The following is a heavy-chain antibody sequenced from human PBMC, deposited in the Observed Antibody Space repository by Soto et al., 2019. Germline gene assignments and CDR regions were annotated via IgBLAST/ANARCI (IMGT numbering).Heavy chain of an antibody. J-gene: IGHJ4*02. V-gene: IGHV3-23*01. CDR3: AKDDYYDSGGALAF. D-gene: IGHD3-22*01. Sequence: HPGGSLRLSCAASGFSFNIFARNWVRQAPGQGLEWVSGISGGGGSTYYADSVKGRFTISRDNSKNTLYLQMNSLRAEDTAVYYCAKDDYYDSGGALAFRGQGTLVTVSS. CDR2: ISGGGGST. CDR1: GFSFNIFA.